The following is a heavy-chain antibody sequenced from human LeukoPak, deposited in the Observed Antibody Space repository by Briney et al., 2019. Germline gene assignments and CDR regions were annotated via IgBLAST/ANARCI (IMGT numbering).Heavy chain of an antibody. Sequence: ASVKVSCKVSGYNLTELSMHWVRQAPGKGLEWMGGFDPEDGETIYAQKFQGRVTMTEDTSTDTAYMELSSLRSEDTAVYYCARVGGGWGYYYYYMDVWGKGTTVTVSS. V-gene: IGHV1-24*01. CDR1: GYNLTELS. CDR3: ARVGGGWGYYYYYMDV. J-gene: IGHJ6*03. D-gene: IGHD3-10*01. CDR2: FDPEDGET.